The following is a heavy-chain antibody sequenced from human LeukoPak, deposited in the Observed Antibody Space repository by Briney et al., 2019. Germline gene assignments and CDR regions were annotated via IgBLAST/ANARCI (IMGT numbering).Heavy chain of an antibody. J-gene: IGHJ5*02. Sequence: PSETLSLTCAVYGGSFSGYYWSWIRQPPGKGLEWIGEINHSGSTNYNPSLKSRVTISVDTSKNQFSLKLSSVTAADTAVYYCARGLSALGRNNYYGSGSYNPWFDPWGQGTLVTVSS. CDR2: INHSGST. D-gene: IGHD3-10*01. CDR3: ARGLSALGRNNYYGSGSYNPWFDP. V-gene: IGHV4-34*01. CDR1: GGSFSGYY.